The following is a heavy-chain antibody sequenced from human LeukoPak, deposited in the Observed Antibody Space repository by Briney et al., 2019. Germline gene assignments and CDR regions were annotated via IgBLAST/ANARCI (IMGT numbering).Heavy chain of an antibody. Sequence: GGSLRLSCAASGFKFSSFSMGWVRQAPGKGLEWLSYITSTSSATYYADSLQGRFTISRDNAKNSLYLQINSLRADDTAVYYCARAIASYGDSAYWGQGTLVTGSS. D-gene: IGHD5-18*01. CDR3: ARAIASYGDSAY. J-gene: IGHJ4*02. CDR2: ITSTSSAT. V-gene: IGHV3-48*04. CDR1: GFKFSSFS.